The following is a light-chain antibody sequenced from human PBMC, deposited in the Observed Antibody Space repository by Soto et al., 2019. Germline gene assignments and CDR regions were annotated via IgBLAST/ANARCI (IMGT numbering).Light chain of an antibody. CDR1: QSVSSY. J-gene: IGKJ4*02. Sequence: EIVLTQSPATLSLSPGERATLSCRTSQSVSSYLAWYQQKPGQAPRLLIYDAYNRATGIPARFSGSGSGTDFTLIISSLEPEDFAVYSCQQRSKWPPLTFGGGTKVEIK. V-gene: IGKV3-11*01. CDR3: QQRSKWPPLT. CDR2: DAY.